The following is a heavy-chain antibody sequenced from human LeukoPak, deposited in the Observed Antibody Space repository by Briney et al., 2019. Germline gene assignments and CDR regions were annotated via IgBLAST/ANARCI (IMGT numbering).Heavy chain of an antibody. J-gene: IGHJ5*02. CDR1: EYSFPNYC. D-gene: IGHD3-16*02. CDR3: ARQYYDYVWGSYRTYNWFDP. CDR2: IYPGDSDT. V-gene: IGHV5-51*01. Sequence: GESLKISCKHSEYSFPNYCIGWVRQMPGKGLEWMGIIYPGDSDTRYSPSFQGQVTISADKSISTAYLQWSSLKASDTAMYYCARQYYDYVWGSYRTYNWFDPWGQGTLVTVSS.